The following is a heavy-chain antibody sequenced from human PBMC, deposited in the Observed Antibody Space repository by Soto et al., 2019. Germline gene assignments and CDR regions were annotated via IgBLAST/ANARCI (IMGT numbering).Heavy chain of an antibody. J-gene: IGHJ6*02. Sequence: QVQLVQSGAEVKNPGSSVRVSCTTSGFRFDVYGIHWVRQAPGQGLEWMGGLIPIYDAPNYAQRFQGRVTITADRSNSTVYLELNSLRSEDTAVYFCARVRDPHLDHYGLDVWGQGTTVTVSS. CDR3: ARVRDPHLDHYGLDV. V-gene: IGHV1-69*06. CDR1: GFRFDVYG. CDR2: LIPIYDAP.